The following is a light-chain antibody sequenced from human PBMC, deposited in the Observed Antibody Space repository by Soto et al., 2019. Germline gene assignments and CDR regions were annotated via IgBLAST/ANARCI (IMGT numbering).Light chain of an antibody. CDR2: EVS. CDR1: SSDIGGYNY. CDR3: SSYTSTSTLYV. Sequence: QSALTQPASVSGSPGQSITISCTGASSDIGGYNYVSWYQQHPGKAPKLMIYEVSNRPSGVSNRFSGSKSDNTASLTISGHQAEDEADSYCSSYTSTSTLYVFGTGTKVTVL. J-gene: IGLJ1*01. V-gene: IGLV2-14*01.